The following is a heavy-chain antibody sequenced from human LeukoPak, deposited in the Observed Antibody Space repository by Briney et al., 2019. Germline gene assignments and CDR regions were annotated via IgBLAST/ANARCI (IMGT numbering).Heavy chain of an antibody. CDR1: GGPISSYY. CDR2: IYYSGST. Sequence: SETLSLTCTVSGGPISSYYWSWIRKPPGKGLEWIGYIYYSGSTNYNPSLKSRVIISVDTSKNQFSLKLSSVTAADTAVYYCARGRDKVVVTADYRGQGTLVTVSS. V-gene: IGHV4-59*01. J-gene: IGHJ4*02. CDR3: ARGRDKVVVTADY. D-gene: IGHD3-22*01.